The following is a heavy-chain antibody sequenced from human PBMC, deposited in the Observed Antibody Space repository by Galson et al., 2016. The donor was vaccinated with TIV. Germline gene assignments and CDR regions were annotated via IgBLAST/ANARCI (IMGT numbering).Heavy chain of an antibody. CDR1: GDTFSTYP. CDR2: FIPLFGTA. Sequence: SVKVSCKASGDTFSTYPFNWVRQAPGQGLEWVGGFIPLFGTANYAQKFQGRVTITADASTSTLYIEVSSLRSEVTAVYYGTKDRNTAMDTYHYYYGMDVWGQGTTVIVSS. J-gene: IGHJ6*02. CDR3: TKDRNTAMDTYHYYYGMDV. D-gene: IGHD5-18*01. V-gene: IGHV1-69*13.